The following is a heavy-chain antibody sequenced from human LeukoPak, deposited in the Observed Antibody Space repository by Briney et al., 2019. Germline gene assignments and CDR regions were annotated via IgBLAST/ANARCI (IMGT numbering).Heavy chain of an antibody. Sequence: ASVKVSCKASGYTFTGYYMHWVRKAPGQGLEWMGWINPNSGGTNYAQKFQGRVTMTRDTSISTAYMELSRLRSDDTAVYYCAKFGVSRSPYYMDVWGKGTTVTVSS. CDR3: AKFGVSRSPYYMDV. J-gene: IGHJ6*03. D-gene: IGHD3-10*01. CDR2: INPNSGGT. V-gene: IGHV1-2*02. CDR1: GYTFTGYY.